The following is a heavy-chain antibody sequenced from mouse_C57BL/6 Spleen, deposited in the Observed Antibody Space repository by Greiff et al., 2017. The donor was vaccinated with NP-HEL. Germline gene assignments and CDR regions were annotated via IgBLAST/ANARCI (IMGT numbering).Heavy chain of an antibody. V-gene: IGHV5-4*01. D-gene: IGHD1-1*01. Sequence: EVQVVESGGGLVKPGGSLKLSCAASGFTFSSYAMSWVRQTPGQRLEWVATISDGGSYTYYPDNVKGRFTLSRDNAKNNLYLQMSHLKSEDTAMYYCARDGDYYDFDYWGQGTTLTVSS. J-gene: IGHJ2*01. CDR1: GFTFSSYA. CDR3: ARDGDYYDFDY. CDR2: ISDGGSYT.